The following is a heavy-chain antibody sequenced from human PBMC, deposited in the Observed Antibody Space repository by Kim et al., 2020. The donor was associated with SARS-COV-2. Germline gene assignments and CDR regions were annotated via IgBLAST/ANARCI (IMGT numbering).Heavy chain of an antibody. CDR2: IYGDGSTK. CDR1: GFTFSSYC. D-gene: IGHD2-15*01. Sequence: GGSLRLSCAASGFTFSSYCMHWVRQAPGKGLEWVSLIYGDGSTKYYADSVKGRFTISRDKAKKTLYLQMNSLRAEDTAVYYCAREFRVRWFVFDYWGQGTPVTVSS. J-gene: IGHJ4*02. V-gene: IGHV3-74*01. CDR3: AREFRVRWFVFDY.